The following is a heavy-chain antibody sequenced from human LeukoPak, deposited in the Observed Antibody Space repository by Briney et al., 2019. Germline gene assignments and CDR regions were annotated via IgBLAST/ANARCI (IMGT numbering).Heavy chain of an antibody. CDR1: GFTFSSYG. D-gene: IGHD3-9*01. Sequence: GGSLRLSCAASGFTFSSYGMHWVRQAPGKGLEWVAVISYDGSNKYYADSVKGRFTISRDNSKNTLYLQMNSLRAEDTAVYYCAKGGRYLEAWGQGTLVTVSS. V-gene: IGHV3-30*18. CDR2: ISYDGSNK. J-gene: IGHJ5*02. CDR3: AKGGRYLEA.